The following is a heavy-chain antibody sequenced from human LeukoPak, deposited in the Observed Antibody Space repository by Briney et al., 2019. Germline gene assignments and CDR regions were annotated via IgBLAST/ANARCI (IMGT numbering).Heavy chain of an antibody. CDR3: ARSWSGSVTAADI. Sequence: SETLSLTCTVSGGSISSYYWSWIRQPPGKGLEWLGYIYYSGSTYYNPSLKSRVTISVDTSKNQFSLKLSSVTAADTAIYYCARSWSGSVTAADIWGQGTMVTVSS. V-gene: IGHV4-59*12. CDR2: IYYSGST. J-gene: IGHJ3*02. D-gene: IGHD3-3*01. CDR1: GGSISSYY.